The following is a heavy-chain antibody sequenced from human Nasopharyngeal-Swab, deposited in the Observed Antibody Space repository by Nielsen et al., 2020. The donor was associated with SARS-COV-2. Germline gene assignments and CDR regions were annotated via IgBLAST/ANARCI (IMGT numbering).Heavy chain of an antibody. CDR2: TYPGDSDT. V-gene: IGHV5-51*01. D-gene: IGHD3-16*02. CDR3: ARHRSPGGLIGELSLDY. Sequence: VRQMPGKGLEWMGITYPGDSDTIYSPSFQGQVAISADMSISTAYLQWSSLKSSDTAMYYCARHRSPGGLIGELSLDYWGQGALVTVSS. J-gene: IGHJ4*02.